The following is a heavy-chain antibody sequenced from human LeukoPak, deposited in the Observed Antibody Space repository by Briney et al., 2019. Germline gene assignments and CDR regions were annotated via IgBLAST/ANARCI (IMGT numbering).Heavy chain of an antibody. J-gene: IGHJ6*03. CDR2: IYYSGST. CDR1: GGSISSSSYY. D-gene: IGHD3-22*01. V-gene: IGHV4-39*01. CDR3: ARHYYDSSGYYSYYYYMDV. Sequence: SETLSLTCTVSGGSISSSSYYWGWIRQPPGKGLEWIGSIYYSGSTYYNPSLKSRVTISVDTSKNQFSLKLSSVTAADTAVYYCARHYYDSSGYYSYYYYMDVWGKGTTVTISS.